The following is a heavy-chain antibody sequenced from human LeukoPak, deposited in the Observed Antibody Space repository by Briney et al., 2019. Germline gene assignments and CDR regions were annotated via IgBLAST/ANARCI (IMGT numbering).Heavy chain of an antibody. J-gene: IGHJ4*02. D-gene: IGHD2/OR15-2a*01. Sequence: GGSLRLSCSASGFVFSIYTMYWVRQAPGKGPEYVSTISGSGNGGSMYYADSVKGRFTISRDDSKSIVYLQMNGLRSEDTAVYYCVKDFGRVRGTPDSWGQGTLVTVSS. CDR2: ISGSGNGGSM. CDR1: GFVFSIYT. CDR3: VKDFGRVRGTPDS. V-gene: IGHV3-64D*06.